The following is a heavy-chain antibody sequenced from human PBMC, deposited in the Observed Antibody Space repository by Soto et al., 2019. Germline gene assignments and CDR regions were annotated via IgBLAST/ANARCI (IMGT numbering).Heavy chain of an antibody. J-gene: IGHJ6*02. V-gene: IGHV3-74*01. CDR2: INSDGSST. D-gene: IGHD2-2*01. CDR1: VFTFSSYW. CDR3: ARTQSSRYGMDV. Sequence: GGPLRLSCEASVFTFSSYWMHLVRQAPGKGLVWVSRINSDGSSTSYADSVKGRFTISRDNAKNTLYLQMNSLRAEDTAVYYCARTQSSRYGMDVWGQGTTVTVS.